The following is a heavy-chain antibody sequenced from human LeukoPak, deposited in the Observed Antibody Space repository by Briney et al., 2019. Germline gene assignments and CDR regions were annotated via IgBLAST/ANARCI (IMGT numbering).Heavy chain of an antibody. V-gene: IGHV4-39*07. CDR3: AREVDSSSYYGY. J-gene: IGHJ4*02. CDR1: GGSISSSSYY. D-gene: IGHD6-13*01. Sequence: PSETLSLTCTVSGGSISSSSYYWGWIRQPPGKGLEWIGSIYYSGSTYYNPSLKSRVTISVDTSKNQFSLKLSSVTAADTAVYYCAREVDSSSYYGYWGQGTLVTVSS. CDR2: IYYSGST.